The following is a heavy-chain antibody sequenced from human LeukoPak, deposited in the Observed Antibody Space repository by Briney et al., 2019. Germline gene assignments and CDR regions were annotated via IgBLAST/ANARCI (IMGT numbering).Heavy chain of an antibody. CDR2: IYYSVDT. CDR3: ARRVAASGRGFDY. CDR1: GGSISSYH. V-gene: IGHV4-59*12. Sequence: SATLSLTCTVSGGSISSYHWGWIRQPPGKGLEWIGYIYYSVDTDYNPSLKGRVTISVDASKNQFSLKLTSVTAADTAVFYCARRVAASGRGFDYWGQGTLVTVSS. J-gene: IGHJ4*02. D-gene: IGHD6-13*01.